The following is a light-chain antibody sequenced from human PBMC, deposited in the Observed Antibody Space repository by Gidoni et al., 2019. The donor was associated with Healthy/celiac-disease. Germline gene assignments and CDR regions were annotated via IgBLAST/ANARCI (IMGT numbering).Light chain of an antibody. V-gene: IGKV1-39*01. CDR3: QQSYSTPVT. CDR2: AAS. J-gene: IGKJ5*01. Sequence: DIQMTQSPSSLSASVGDRVTITCRASQIISSYLNWDQQKPGKAPKLLIYAASSLQSGVPSRFSGSGSGTDFTRTISSLQPEDFATYYCQQSYSTPVTFGQGTRLEIK. CDR1: QIISSY.